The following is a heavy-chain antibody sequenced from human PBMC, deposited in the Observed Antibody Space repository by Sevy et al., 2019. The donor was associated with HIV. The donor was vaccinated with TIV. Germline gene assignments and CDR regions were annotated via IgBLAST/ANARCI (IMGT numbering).Heavy chain of an antibody. Sequence: SETLSLTCTVSGGSMSSYYWSWIRQPPGKGLEWIGYIYYIGSTNYNPSLKSRVTISVDTSKNQFSLKLSSVTAADTAVYYCAGPEIYRGYDYYFDYWGQGTLVTVSS. V-gene: IGHV4-59*01. D-gene: IGHD5-12*01. CDR3: AGPEIYRGYDYYFDY. CDR2: IYYIGST. J-gene: IGHJ4*02. CDR1: GGSMSSYY.